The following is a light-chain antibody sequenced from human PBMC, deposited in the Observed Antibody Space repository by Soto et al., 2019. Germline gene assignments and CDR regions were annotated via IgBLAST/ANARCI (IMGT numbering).Light chain of an antibody. CDR1: RSLVYSDGETY. CDR2: AVS. CDR3: MQTVKFPWT. Sequence: EIVMTQTPLSLSVTPGQPASISCKSSRSLVYSDGETYVYWYVQKAGQPPQLLIYAVSKRFSGVPDRFSGSGSGTDFTLKISRVEAEDAGVYYCMQTVKFPWTFGQVTKAEIK. V-gene: IGKV2D-29*01. J-gene: IGKJ1*01.